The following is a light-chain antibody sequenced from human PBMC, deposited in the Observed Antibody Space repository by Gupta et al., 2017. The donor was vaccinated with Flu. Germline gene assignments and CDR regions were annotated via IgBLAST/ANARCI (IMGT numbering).Light chain of an antibody. J-gene: IGKJ4*01. CDR2: DAS. CDR3: QQRSRRFT. V-gene: IGKV3-11*01. CDR1: QSVSCY. Sequence: PAPLSLSPGERATPSCRASQSVSCYLDWYQQKPGQAPRLIIYDASDRATGIPGRFSGSGSETDFTLTSSRRETEDFAIYYCQQRSRRFTFGGGTKVEIK.